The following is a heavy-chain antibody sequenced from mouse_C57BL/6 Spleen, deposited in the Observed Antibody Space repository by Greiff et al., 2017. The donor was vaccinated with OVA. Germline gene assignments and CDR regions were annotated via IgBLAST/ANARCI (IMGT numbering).Heavy chain of an antibody. CDR2: ISSGGSYS. J-gene: IGHJ4*01. CDR1: GFTFSSYG. D-gene: IGHD1-1*01. Sequence: VQLQQSGGDLVKPGGSLKLSCAASGFTFSSYGMSWVRQTPDKRLEWVATISSGGSYSYTPDSVKGRFPISRDNAKYTLYLQMSSLKSEDTAMYYCARQRDYGSSSDYAMDYWGQGTSVTVSS. CDR3: ARQRDYGSSSDYAMDY. V-gene: IGHV5-6*01.